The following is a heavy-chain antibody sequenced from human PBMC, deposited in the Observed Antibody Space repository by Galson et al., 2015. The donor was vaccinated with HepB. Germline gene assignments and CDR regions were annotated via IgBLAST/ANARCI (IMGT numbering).Heavy chain of an antibody. Sequence: SLRLSCAASGFTFGTYEMNWVRQAPGKGLEWVSYIGNTGTDIYYSDSVKGRFTISRDNAKNSLYLHMNSLRAEDTAVYYCARTPFGFSYGYLEYWGQGTLVTVSS. D-gene: IGHD5-18*01. CDR2: IGNTGTDI. CDR1: GFTFGTYE. V-gene: IGHV3-48*03. J-gene: IGHJ4*02. CDR3: ARTPFGFSYGYLEY.